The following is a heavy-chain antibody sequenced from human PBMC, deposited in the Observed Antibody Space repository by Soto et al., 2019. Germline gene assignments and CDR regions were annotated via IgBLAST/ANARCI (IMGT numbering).Heavy chain of an antibody. J-gene: IGHJ5*02. V-gene: IGHV1-18*01. CDR2: ISVYHGNT. CDR1: GYIFRTYG. D-gene: IGHD6-6*01. CDR3: ARDCIAARPGWFDP. Sequence: ASVKVSCKASGYIFRTYGISWVRQAPGQGFEWMGWISVYHGNTNYAQKFQGRVTMTTDTSTSTAYMELRSLRSDDTAVYYCARDCIAARPGWFDPWGQGTLVTVSS.